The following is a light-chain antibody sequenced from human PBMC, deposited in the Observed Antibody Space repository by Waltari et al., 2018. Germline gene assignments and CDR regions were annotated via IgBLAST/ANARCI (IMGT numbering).Light chain of an antibody. CDR3: SSYTSSSTWV. V-gene: IGLV2-14*01. CDR1: SSDVGGYNY. J-gene: IGLJ3*02. Sequence: QSALTQPASVSGSPGQSITISCTGTSSDVGGYNYVSWYQQHPGKAPKLMIYDVSKRPSGVSNLCSCSKSGNTASLTISGLQAEDEADYYCSSYTSSSTWVFGGGTKLTVL. CDR2: DVS.